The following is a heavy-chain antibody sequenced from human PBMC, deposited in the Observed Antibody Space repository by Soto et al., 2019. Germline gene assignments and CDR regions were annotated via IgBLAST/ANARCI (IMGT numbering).Heavy chain of an antibody. CDR3: AKASPYSSGWYLFAYYYGMDV. CDR2: ISYDGSNK. D-gene: IGHD6-19*01. Sequence: PGGSLRLSCAASGFTFSSYGMHWVRQAPGKGLEWVEVISYDGSNKYYADSVKGRFTISRDNSKNTLYLQMNSLRAEDTAVYYCAKASPYSSGWYLFAYYYGMDVWGQGTTGTVSS. V-gene: IGHV3-30*18. CDR1: GFTFSSYG. J-gene: IGHJ6*02.